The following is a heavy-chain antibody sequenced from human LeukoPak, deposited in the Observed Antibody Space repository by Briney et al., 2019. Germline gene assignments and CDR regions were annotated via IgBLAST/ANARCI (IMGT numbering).Heavy chain of an antibody. Sequence: PGGSLRLSCAASGFTVSSNYMSWVRQAPGRGLEWVSVIYTGGSTYYADSVKGRFTISRDNSKNTLYLQMNSLRAEDTAVYYCAKEGCSGGSCGVNWGQGTLVTVSS. CDR1: GFTVSSNY. V-gene: IGHV3-53*01. CDR2: IYTGGST. CDR3: AKEGCSGGSCGVN. D-gene: IGHD2-15*01. J-gene: IGHJ4*02.